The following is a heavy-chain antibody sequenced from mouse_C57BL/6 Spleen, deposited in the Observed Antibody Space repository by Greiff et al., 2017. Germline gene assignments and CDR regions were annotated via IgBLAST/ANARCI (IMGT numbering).Heavy chain of an antibody. V-gene: IGHV5-17*01. D-gene: IGHD3-3*01. CDR3: ARLGTLYYAMDF. J-gene: IGHJ4*01. Sequence: EVKLVESGGGLVKPGGSLKLSCAASGFTFSDYGMHWVRQAPEKGLEWVAYISSGSSTIYYADKVKGRFTISRDNAKNTLFLQMTSLRSEDTAMYYCARLGTLYYAMDFWGPGTSVTVSS. CDR2: ISSGSSTI. CDR1: GFTFSDYG.